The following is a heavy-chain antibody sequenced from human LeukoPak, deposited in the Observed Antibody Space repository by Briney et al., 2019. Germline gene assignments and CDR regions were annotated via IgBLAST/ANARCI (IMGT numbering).Heavy chain of an antibody. V-gene: IGHV3-20*04. CDR3: ARAPVRAYYMDV. Sequence: RPGGSLRLSCAASGFTFSSYWMSWVRQAPGKGLEWVSGINWNGGSTGYADSVKGRFTISRDNAKNSLYLQMNSLRAEDTALYYCARAPVRAYYMDVWGKGTTVTVSS. CDR2: INWNGGST. J-gene: IGHJ6*03. D-gene: IGHD3-10*01. CDR1: GFTFSSYW.